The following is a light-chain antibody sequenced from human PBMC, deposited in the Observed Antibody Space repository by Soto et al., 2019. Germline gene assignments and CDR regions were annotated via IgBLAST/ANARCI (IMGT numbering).Light chain of an antibody. Sequence: QSVLTQPPSASGTPGQRVTISCSGSSSNIGSNYVYWYQQLPGTAPKLLIYRNNQRPSGVPDRFSGSKSGTSASLAIGGLRSEDEADYYCAAWDDSLSAPVVFGGGTKVTVL. CDR1: SSNIGSNY. V-gene: IGLV1-47*01. CDR3: AAWDDSLSAPVV. CDR2: RNN. J-gene: IGLJ2*01.